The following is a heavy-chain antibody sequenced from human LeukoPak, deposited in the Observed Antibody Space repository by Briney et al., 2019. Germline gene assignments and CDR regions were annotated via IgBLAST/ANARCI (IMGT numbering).Heavy chain of an antibody. V-gene: IGHV4-31*03. CDR3: ARALIGDPYYFDY. CDR2: IYYSGST. Sequence: PSETLPLTCTVSGGSISSGGYYWSWIRQHPGKGLEWIGYIYYSGSTYYNPSLKSRVTISVDTSKNQFSLKLSSVTAADTAVYYCARALIGDPYYFDYWGQGTLVTVSS. D-gene: IGHD7-27*01. J-gene: IGHJ4*02. CDR1: GGSISSGGYY.